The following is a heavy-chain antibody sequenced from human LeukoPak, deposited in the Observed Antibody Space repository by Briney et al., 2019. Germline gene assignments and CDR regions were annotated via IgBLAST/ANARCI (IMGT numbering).Heavy chain of an antibody. D-gene: IGHD1-14*01. CDR2: ISDDGSNK. CDR3: ARDRSNRYFDY. Sequence: PGRSLRLSCAASGLTFSSYAMHWVRQAPGKGLEWVAVISDDGSNKYHADSVKGRFSISRDNSKNTLYLQMNSLRAEDTAVYYCARDRSNRYFDYWGQGTLVTVSS. CDR1: GLTFSSYA. J-gene: IGHJ4*02. V-gene: IGHV3-30*04.